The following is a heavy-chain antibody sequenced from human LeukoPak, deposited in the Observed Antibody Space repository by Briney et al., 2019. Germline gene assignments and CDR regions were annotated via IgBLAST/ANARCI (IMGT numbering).Heavy chain of an antibody. Sequence: GRSLRLSCAASGFTFSSYGMHWVRQAPGKGLEWVAVISYDGSNKYYADSVKGRFTISRDNSKNTLYLQMNSLRAEDTAVYYCAKVMKLLDYWGQGTLVTVSS. CDR2: ISYDGSNK. CDR1: GFTFSSYG. D-gene: IGHD3-10*01. V-gene: IGHV3-30*18. CDR3: AKVMKLLDY. J-gene: IGHJ4*02.